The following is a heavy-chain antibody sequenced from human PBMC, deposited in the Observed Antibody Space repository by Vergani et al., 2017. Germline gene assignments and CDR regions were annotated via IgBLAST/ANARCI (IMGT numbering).Heavy chain of an antibody. D-gene: IGHD2-21*02. CDR1: GGSISSYY. CDR3: ARNPYCGGDCYSDAFDI. V-gene: IGHV4-59*01. CDR2: IYYSGST. Sequence: QVQLQESGPGLVKPSETLSLTCTVSGGSISSYYWSWIRQPPGKGLEWIVYIYYSGSTNYTPSLKSRVTISVDTSKNQFSLKLSSVTAADTAVYYCARNPYCGGDCYSDAFDIWGQGTMVTVSS. J-gene: IGHJ3*02.